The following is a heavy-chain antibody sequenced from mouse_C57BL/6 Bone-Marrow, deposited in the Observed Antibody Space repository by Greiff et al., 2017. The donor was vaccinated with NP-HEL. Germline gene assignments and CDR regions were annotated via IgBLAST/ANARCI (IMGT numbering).Heavy chain of an antibody. D-gene: IGHD2-3*01. Sequence: EVQVVESGGGLVQPGGSLKLSCAASGFTFSDYGMAWVRQAPRQGPEWVAFIGNLAYSIYYADPVTGLFTISRENAKNTLYLEMSSLRSEDTAMYYCARDGYYPYAMDYWGQGTSVTVSS. CDR1: GFTFSDYG. J-gene: IGHJ4*01. V-gene: IGHV5-15*01. CDR3: ARDGYYPYAMDY. CDR2: IGNLAYSI.